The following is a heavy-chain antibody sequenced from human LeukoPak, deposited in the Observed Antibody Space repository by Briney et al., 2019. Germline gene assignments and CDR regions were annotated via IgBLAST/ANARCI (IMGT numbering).Heavy chain of an antibody. D-gene: IGHD2-21*02. Sequence: ASVTVSRKASVYILPSYGISWVRQAPAQGLEGMGWIRAYNCNTNYAQKLQGRVTMTTDTSTSTAYMELRSLRSGDTAVYYCARVGGAYCGGDCYSDYWGQGTLVTVSS. CDR2: IRAYNCNT. CDR1: VYILPSYG. CDR3: ARVGGAYCGGDCYSDY. V-gene: IGHV1-18*01. J-gene: IGHJ4*02.